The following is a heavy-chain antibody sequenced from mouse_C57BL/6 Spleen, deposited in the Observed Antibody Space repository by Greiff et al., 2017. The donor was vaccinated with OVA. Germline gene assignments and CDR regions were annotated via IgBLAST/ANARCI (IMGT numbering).Heavy chain of an antibody. CDR1: GYTFTDYY. CDR2: INPNNGGT. J-gene: IGHJ3*01. CDR3: ARPYGNSGGFAY. Sequence: EVQLQQSGPELVKPGASVKISCKASGYTFTDYYMNWVKQSHGKSLEWIGDINPNNGGTSYNQKFKGKATLTVDKSSSTAYMELRSLTSEDSAVYYCARPYGNSGGFAYWGQGTLVTVSA. D-gene: IGHD2-1*01. V-gene: IGHV1-26*01.